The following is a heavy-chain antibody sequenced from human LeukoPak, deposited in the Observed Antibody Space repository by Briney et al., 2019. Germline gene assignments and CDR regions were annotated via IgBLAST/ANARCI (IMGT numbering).Heavy chain of an antibody. Sequence: PGRSLRLSCAASGFTFSSYGMHWVRQAPGKGLEWVAVIWYDGSNKDYADSVKGRFTISRDNSKNTLYLQMNSLSGEDTAVYYCVRDRFMEPGSSAEGYFDYWGQGTLVTVSS. D-gene: IGHD2-2*01. CDR3: VRDRFMEPGSSAEGYFDY. V-gene: IGHV3-33*01. CDR2: IWYDGSNK. CDR1: GFTFSSYG. J-gene: IGHJ4*02.